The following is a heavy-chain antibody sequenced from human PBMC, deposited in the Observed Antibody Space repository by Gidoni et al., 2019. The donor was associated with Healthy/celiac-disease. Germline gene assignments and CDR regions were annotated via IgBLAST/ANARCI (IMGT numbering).Heavy chain of an antibody. D-gene: IGHD3-22*01. V-gene: IGHV3-23*01. Sequence: GKGLEWFSAISGSGGSTYYADSVKGRFTISRDNSKNTLYLQMNSLRAEDTAVYYCAKYYYDSSGYSDYFDYWGQGTLVTVSS. J-gene: IGHJ4*02. CDR2: ISGSGGST. CDR3: AKYYYDSSGYSDYFDY.